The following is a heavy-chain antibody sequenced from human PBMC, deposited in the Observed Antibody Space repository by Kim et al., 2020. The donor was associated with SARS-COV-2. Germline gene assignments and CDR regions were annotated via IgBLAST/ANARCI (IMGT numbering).Heavy chain of an antibody. J-gene: IGHJ5*02. Sequence: SETLSLTCAVYGGSFSGYYWSWIRQPPGKGLEWIGEINHSGSTNYNPSLKSRVTISVDTSKNQFSLKLSSVTAADTAVYYCARRRPPFLIRPSYFDPWGQGTLVTVSS. CDR3: ARRRPPFLIRPSYFDP. CDR1: GGSFSGYY. CDR2: INHSGST. V-gene: IGHV4-34*01. D-gene: IGHD3-10*01.